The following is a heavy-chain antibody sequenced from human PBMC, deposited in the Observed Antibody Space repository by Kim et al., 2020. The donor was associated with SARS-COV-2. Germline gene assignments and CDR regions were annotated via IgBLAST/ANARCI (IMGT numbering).Heavy chain of an antibody. CDR3: ARMVRGIAVARGAFDI. D-gene: IGHD6-19*01. J-gene: IGHJ3*02. V-gene: IGHV3-13*01. Sequence: GGSLRLSCAASGFTFSSYDMHWVRQATGKGLEWVSAIGTAGDTYYPGSVKGRFTISRENAKNSLYLQMNSLRAGDTAVYYCARMVRGIAVARGAFDIWGQGTMVTVSS. CDR1: GFTFSSYD. CDR2: IGTAGDT.